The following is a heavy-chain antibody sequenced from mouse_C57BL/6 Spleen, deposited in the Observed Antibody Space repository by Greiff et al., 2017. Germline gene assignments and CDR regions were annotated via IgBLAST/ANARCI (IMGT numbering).Heavy chain of an antibody. CDR1: GYTFTEYS. V-gene: IGHV1-62-2*01. Sequence: QVQLQQPGAELVKPGASVKLSCKASGYTFTEYSIHWVKQRPGQGLEWIGRFYPGSGSIKYNEKFKDKATLTVDKSSSTAYMELSCLTSEDSAVYFCARHERLWVYFDYWGQGTTLTVSS. J-gene: IGHJ2*01. D-gene: IGHD1-1*02. CDR3: ARHERLWVYFDY. CDR2: FYPGSGSI.